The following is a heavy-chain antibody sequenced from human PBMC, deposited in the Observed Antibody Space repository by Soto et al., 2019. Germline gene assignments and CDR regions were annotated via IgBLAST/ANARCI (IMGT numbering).Heavy chain of an antibody. CDR1: GFTFSNHG. V-gene: IGHV3-33*08. Sequence: QVQLVESGGGVVQPGRSLRLSCAASGFTFSNHGMYWVRQAPGKGLEWVAIIWNDGSNEYYADSVKGRFTISRDNSKNTVYLQVSKLRAEDTAVYFCARDQTDSGGYSDSWGQGTLVTVSS. CDR2: IWNDGSNE. D-gene: IGHD3-22*01. J-gene: IGHJ4*02. CDR3: ARDQTDSGGYSDS.